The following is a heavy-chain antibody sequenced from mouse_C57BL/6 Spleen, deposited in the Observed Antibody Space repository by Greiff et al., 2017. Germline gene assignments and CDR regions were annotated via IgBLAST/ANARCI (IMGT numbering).Heavy chain of an antibody. V-gene: IGHV1-39*01. D-gene: IGHD1-1*01. CDR1: GYSFTDYN. Sequence: EVQLQQSGPELVKPGASVKISCKASGYSFTDYNMNWVKQSNGKSLEWIGVINPNYGTTSYNQKFKGKATLTVDQSSSTSYMQLNSLTSEDSAVYYCARLGPSTTVVERYFDVWGTGTTVTVSS. J-gene: IGHJ1*03. CDR3: ARLGPSTTVVERYFDV. CDR2: INPNYGTT.